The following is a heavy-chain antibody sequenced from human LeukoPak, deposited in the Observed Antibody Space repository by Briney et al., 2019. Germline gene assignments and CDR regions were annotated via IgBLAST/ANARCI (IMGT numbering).Heavy chain of an antibody. CDR1: GGSISSSNW. CDR3: ARHVGAVAGTRWFDP. CDR2: IYHSGST. J-gene: IGHJ5*02. Sequence: SETLSLTCAVSGGSISSSNWWSWVRQPPGKGLEWIGEIYHSGSTNYNPSLKSRVTISVDKSKNQFSLKLSSVTAADTAVYYCARHVGAVAGTRWFDPWGQGTLVTVSS. V-gene: IGHV4-4*02. D-gene: IGHD6-19*01.